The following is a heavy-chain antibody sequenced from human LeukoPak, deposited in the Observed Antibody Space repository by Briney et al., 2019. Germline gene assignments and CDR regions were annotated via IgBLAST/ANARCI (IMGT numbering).Heavy chain of an antibody. CDR1: GFTFSSYA. V-gene: IGHV3-23*01. CDR3: XKRVAVLPRCFDY. J-gene: IGHJ4*02. CDR2: ISGSGGST. Sequence: PGGSLRLSCAASGFTFSSYAMSWVRQAPGKGLEWVSAISGSGGSTYYADSVKGRFTISRDNSKNTLYLQMNSLRAEDTAVYYCXKRVAVLPRCFDYWGQGTLVTVSS. D-gene: IGHD3-10*01.